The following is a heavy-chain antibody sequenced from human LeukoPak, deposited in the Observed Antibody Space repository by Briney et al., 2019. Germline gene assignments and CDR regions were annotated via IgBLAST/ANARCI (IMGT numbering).Heavy chain of an antibody. D-gene: IGHD5-24*01. J-gene: IGHJ4*02. CDR1: GGTFSSYA. CDR2: IIPIFGTA. CDR3: ARDDGWLQPVFDY. V-gene: IGHV1-69*13. Sequence: SVKVSCKASGGTFSSYAISWVRQAPGQGLEWMGGIIPIFGTANYAQKFQGRVTITADESTSTAYMELSSLRSEDTAVYYCARDDGWLQPVFDYWGQGTLVTVSS.